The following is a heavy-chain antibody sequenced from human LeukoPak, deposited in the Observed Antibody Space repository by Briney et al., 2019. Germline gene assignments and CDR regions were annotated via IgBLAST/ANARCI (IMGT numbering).Heavy chain of an antibody. CDR1: GGSISSYY. CDR2: IYYSGNT. Sequence: SETLSLTCTVSGGSISSYYWSWIRQPPGKGLEWIGYIYYSGNTNYNPSLKSRVTISVDTSKNQFSLKLSSVTAADTAVYYCARQPAYYDILTGCFARGDFDYWGQGTLVTVSS. V-gene: IGHV4-59*08. D-gene: IGHD3-9*01. CDR3: ARQPAYYDILTGCFARGDFDY. J-gene: IGHJ4*02.